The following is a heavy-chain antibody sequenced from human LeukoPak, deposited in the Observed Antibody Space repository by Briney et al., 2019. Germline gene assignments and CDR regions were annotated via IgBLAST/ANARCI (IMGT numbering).Heavy chain of an antibody. CDR2: ISSSGGST. J-gene: IGHJ1*01. CDR3: ARGVTAINHPYDRYLQH. V-gene: IGHV3-23*01. D-gene: IGHD2-21*02. CDR1: GFTFSSYG. Sequence: PGGSLRLSCAASGFTFSSYGMSWVRQAPGKGLEWVSAISSSGGSTYYADSVKGRFTISRDNSKNTLYLQMNSLRAEDTAVYYCARGVTAINHPYDRYLQHWGQGTLVTVSS.